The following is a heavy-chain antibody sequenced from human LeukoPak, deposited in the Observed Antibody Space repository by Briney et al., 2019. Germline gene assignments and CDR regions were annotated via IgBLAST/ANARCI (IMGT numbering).Heavy chain of an antibody. Sequence: SETLSLTCTVSGGSISSYYWSWIRRPPGKGLEWIGYIYYSGSTKYNPSLKSRVTISVDTSKNQLSLKLSSVTAADTAVYYCARHVAGYSSNWYAGWFDPWGQGTLVTVSS. CDR1: GGSISSYY. D-gene: IGHD6-13*01. CDR3: ARHVAGYSSNWYAGWFDP. J-gene: IGHJ5*02. V-gene: IGHV4-59*08. CDR2: IYYSGST.